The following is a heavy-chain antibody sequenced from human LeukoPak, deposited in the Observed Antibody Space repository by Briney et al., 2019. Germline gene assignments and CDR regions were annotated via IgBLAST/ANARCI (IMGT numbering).Heavy chain of an antibody. J-gene: IGHJ4*02. CDR1: GGSISSSSYY. D-gene: IGHD5-24*01. CDR3: AREQRWLQSLDY. V-gene: IGHV4-39*07. CDR2: MYYSGST. Sequence: SETLSLTCTVSGGSISSSSYYWGWIRQPPGKGLEWIGSMYYSGSTYHNPSLKRRVTISVDTSKNQFSLKVSSVTATDTAVYYCAREQRWLQSLDYWGQGTLVTVSS.